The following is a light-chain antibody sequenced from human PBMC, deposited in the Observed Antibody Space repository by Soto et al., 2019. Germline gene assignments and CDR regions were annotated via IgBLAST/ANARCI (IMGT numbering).Light chain of an antibody. CDR1: SSDVGGYNY. Sequence: ALTQPRSVSGSPGQSVTISCTGTSSDVGGYNYVSWYQQHPGKAPKLMIYDVSKRPSGVPDRFSGSKSGNTASLTISGLQAEDEADYYCCSYAGSYTLYVFGSGTKLTVL. CDR3: CSYAGSYTLYV. V-gene: IGLV2-11*01. J-gene: IGLJ1*01. CDR2: DVS.